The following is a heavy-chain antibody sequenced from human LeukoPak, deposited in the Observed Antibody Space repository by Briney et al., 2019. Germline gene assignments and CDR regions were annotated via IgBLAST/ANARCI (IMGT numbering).Heavy chain of an antibody. CDR1: GFTFSSYW. CDR3: ARGDTLGYSSSWYNY. Sequence: PGGSLRLSCAASGFTFSSYWMRWVRQAPGKGLEWVANIKQDGSEKYYADYVKGRFTISRDNAKNSLYLEMNSLRAEDTAVYYCARGDTLGYSSSWYNYWGQGTLVTVSS. V-gene: IGHV3-7*01. D-gene: IGHD6-13*01. J-gene: IGHJ4*02. CDR2: IKQDGSEK.